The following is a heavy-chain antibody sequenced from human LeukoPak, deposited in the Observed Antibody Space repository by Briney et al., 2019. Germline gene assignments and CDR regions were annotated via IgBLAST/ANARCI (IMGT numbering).Heavy chain of an antibody. Sequence: GGSLRLSCAASGFTFSSFGMHWVRQAPGKGLEWVAFIQYDGSNKYYADSVKGRFSISRDNSENTLFVQMNSLRAEDTAVYYCAKGVAGTGFDYWGQGTLVTVSS. CDR3: AKGVAGTGFDY. J-gene: IGHJ4*02. V-gene: IGHV3-30*02. CDR2: IQYDGSNK. D-gene: IGHD6-19*01. CDR1: GFTFSSFG.